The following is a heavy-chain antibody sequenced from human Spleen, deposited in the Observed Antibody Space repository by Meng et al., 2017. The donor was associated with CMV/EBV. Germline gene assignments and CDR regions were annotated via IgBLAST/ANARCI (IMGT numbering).Heavy chain of an antibody. CDR1: GGTFSSYA. CDR2: IIPIFGTA. J-gene: IGHJ6*02. D-gene: IGHD6-13*01. Sequence: SVKVSCKASGGTFSSYAISWVRQAPGQGLEWMGGIIPIFGTANYAQKFQGRVTITTDESTSTAYMELSSLRSEDTAVYYCARVDVGSSWNYYYGMDVWGQGTTVTVSS. V-gene: IGHV1-69*05. CDR3: ARVDVGSSWNYYYGMDV.